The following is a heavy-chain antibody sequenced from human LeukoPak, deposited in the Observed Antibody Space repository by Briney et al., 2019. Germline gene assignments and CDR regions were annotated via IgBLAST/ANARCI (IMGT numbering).Heavy chain of an antibody. J-gene: IGHJ4*02. D-gene: IGHD4-23*01. CDR2: IYTSGST. V-gene: IGHV4-61*02. CDR1: GGSISSGSYY. CDR3: ARDRWEPSPLPFD. Sequence: PSQTLSLTCTVPGGSISSGSYYWSWIRQPAGKGLEWIGRIYTSGSTNYNPSLKTRVTISVDTSKNQFSLKPSSVTAADTAVYYCARDRWEPSPLPFDWGQGTLVTVSS.